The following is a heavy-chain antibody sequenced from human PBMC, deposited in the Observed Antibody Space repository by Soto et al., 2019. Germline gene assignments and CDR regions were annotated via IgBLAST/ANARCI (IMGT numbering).Heavy chain of an antibody. D-gene: IGHD1-26*01. V-gene: IGHV1-46*01. CDR2: INPSGGST. Sequence: QVQLVQSGAEVKKPGASVKVSCKASGYTFTSYYMHWVRQAPGQGLEWMGIINPSGGSTSYAQKFQGRVTMTRDTSTSTVYMELSSLRSEDTAVYYCARAGRVGATEEGWFDPWGQGTLVTVSS. CDR3: ARAGRVGATEEGWFDP. J-gene: IGHJ5*02. CDR1: GYTFTSYY.